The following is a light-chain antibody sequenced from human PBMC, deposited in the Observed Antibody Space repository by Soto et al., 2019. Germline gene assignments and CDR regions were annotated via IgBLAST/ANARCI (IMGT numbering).Light chain of an antibody. CDR2: EGS. V-gene: IGLV2-23*03. CDR3: CSYAGSSTFVV. J-gene: IGLJ2*01. CDR1: SSDVGSYNL. Sequence: QSALTQPASVSGSPGQSITISCTGTSSDVGSYNLVSWYQQHPGKAPKLMIYEGSKRPSGVSNRFSGSKSGNTASLTISGVQAEDDADYYCCSYAGSSTFVVFGGGTKVTVL.